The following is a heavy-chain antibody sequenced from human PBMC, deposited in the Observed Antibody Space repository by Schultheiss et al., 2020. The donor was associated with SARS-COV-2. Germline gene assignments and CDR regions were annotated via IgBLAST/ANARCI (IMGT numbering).Heavy chain of an antibody. V-gene: IGHV4-4*02. CDR2: VYHSGSA. Sequence: GTLSLTCAVSGDSISSVDWWSWVRQSPGKGLEWIGEVYHSGSANYSPSLKSRVTISVDTSKNQFSLNLRSVTAADTAVYYCARLEAMGPYGDGRNWFDPWGQGTLVTVSS. D-gene: IGHD4-17*01. J-gene: IGHJ5*02. CDR3: ARLEAMGPYGDGRNWFDP. CDR1: GDSISSVDW.